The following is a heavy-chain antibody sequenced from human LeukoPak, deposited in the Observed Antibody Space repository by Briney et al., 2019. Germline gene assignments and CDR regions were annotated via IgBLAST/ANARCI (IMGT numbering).Heavy chain of an antibody. CDR1: GYTFTSYD. CDR2: IIPIFGTA. Sequence: SVKVSCKASGYTFTSYDINWVRQAPGQGLEWMGGIIPIFGTANYAEKFQGRVTITTDESTSKAYMELSSLRSEDTAVYYCARDNLIAARGSLGWFDPWGQGALVTVSS. J-gene: IGHJ5*02. D-gene: IGHD6-6*01. CDR3: ARDNLIAARGSLGWFDP. V-gene: IGHV1-69*05.